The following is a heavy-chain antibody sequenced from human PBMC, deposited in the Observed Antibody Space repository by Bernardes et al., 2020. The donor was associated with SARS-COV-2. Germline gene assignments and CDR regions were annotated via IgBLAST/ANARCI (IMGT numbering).Heavy chain of an antibody. V-gene: IGHV3-23*01. CDR3: AKATYDSSGYYYLPPFDY. J-gene: IGHJ4*02. Sequence: GGSLRVSCAASGFTFSSYAMSWVRQAPGKGLEWVSAISGSGGSTYYADSVKGRFTISRDNSKNTLYLQMNSLRAEDTAVYYCAKATYDSSGYYYLPPFDYWGQGTLVTVSS. CDR1: GFTFSSYA. D-gene: IGHD3-22*01. CDR2: ISGSGGST.